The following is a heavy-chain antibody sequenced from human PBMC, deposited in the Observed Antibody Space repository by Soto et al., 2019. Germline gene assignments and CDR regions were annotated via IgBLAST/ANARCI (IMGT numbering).Heavy chain of an antibody. CDR2: IYYSGST. CDR3: ARGGAPYFDWPRQPLFDY. Sequence: PSETLSLTCTVSGGSISSGGYYWSWIRQHPGKGLEWIGYIYYSGSTNYNPSLKSRVTISVDTSKNQFSLKLSSVTAADTAVYYCARGGAPYFDWPRQPLFDYWGQGTLVTVSS. J-gene: IGHJ4*02. D-gene: IGHD3-9*01. CDR1: GGSISSGGYY. V-gene: IGHV4-61*08.